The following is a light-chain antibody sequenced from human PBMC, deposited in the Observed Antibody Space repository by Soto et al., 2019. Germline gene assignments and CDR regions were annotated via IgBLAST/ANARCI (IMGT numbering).Light chain of an antibody. CDR3: SSYTSSSTGV. V-gene: IGLV2-14*01. CDR2: EVS. Sequence: QSVLTQPASVSGSPGQSITISCTGTSSDVGGYNYVSWYQQQPGKAPKLMIYEVSNRPSGVSNRFSGSKSGNTASLTISGLQADDEADYYCSSYTSSSTGVFGTGTKVTVL. CDR1: SSDVGGYNY. J-gene: IGLJ1*01.